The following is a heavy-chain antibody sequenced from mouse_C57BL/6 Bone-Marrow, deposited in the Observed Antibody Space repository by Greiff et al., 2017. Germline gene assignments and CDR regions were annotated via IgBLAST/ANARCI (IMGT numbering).Heavy chain of an antibody. D-gene: IGHD1-1*01. J-gene: IGHJ2*01. Sequence: QVQLQQSGAELARPGASVKLSCKASGYTFTSYGISWVKQRTGQGLEWIGEIYPRSGNTYYNEKFKGKATLTADKSSSTAYMELRSLTSEDSSVYFCARRRYYYGSIYFDYWSQGTTLTVSS. V-gene: IGHV1-81*01. CDR2: IYPRSGNT. CDR3: ARRRYYYGSIYFDY. CDR1: GYTFTSYG.